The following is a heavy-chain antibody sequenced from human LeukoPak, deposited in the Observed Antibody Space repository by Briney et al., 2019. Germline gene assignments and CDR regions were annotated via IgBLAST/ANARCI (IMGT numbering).Heavy chain of an antibody. J-gene: IGHJ4*02. Sequence: PSETLSLTCTVSGGSISSYYWSWIRQPPGKGLEWIGYIYYSGSTNYNPSLKSRVTISVDTSKNQFSLKLSSVTAADTAVYYCAISYYDILTGYVDYWGQGTLVTVSS. CDR1: GGSISSYY. D-gene: IGHD3-9*01. V-gene: IGHV4-59*08. CDR3: AISYYDILTGYVDY. CDR2: IYYSGST.